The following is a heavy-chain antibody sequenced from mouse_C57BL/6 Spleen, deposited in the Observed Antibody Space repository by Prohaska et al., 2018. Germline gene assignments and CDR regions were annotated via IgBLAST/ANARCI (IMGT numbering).Heavy chain of an antibody. J-gene: IGHJ2*01. Sequence: ELKLVASDRVLVQPGSSMKLSCTAYGFTFSDYYMAWVRQVPEKGLEWVANMNYDGMSTYYMDSWKSRCSISRDKAKNILYLQMRSLRSEETATYCGARGTWWDYWCQGSTRTVSS. V-gene: IGHV5-16*01. D-gene: IGHD1-1*02. CDR1: GFTFSDYY. CDR2: MNYDGMST. CDR3: ARGTWWDY.